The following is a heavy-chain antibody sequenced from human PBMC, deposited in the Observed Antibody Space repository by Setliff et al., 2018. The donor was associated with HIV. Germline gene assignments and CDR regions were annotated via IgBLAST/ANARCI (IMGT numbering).Heavy chain of an antibody. Sequence: SETLSLTCAVYGGSFSGYYWSWIRQPPGKGLEWIGEINHSGSTNYNMSLWSRVTISLDTSKNQFSLKLSSVTAADTAVYYCARSISSGWYYGYFDYWGQGTLVTVSS. V-gene: IGHV4-34*01. J-gene: IGHJ4*02. CDR1: GGSFSGYY. D-gene: IGHD6-19*01. CDR3: ARSISSGWYYGYFDY. CDR2: INHSGST.